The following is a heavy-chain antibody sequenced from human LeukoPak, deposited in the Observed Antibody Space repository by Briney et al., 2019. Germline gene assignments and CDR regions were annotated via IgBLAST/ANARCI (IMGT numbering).Heavy chain of an antibody. D-gene: IGHD5-12*01. CDR1: GFTFSDYY. Sequence: GGSLRLSCAASGFTFSDYYMSWIRQAPGKGLEWVGFIRSKAYGGTTEYAASVKGRFTISRDDSKSIAYLQMNSLKTEDTAVYYCTREGIVATLYYYYYMDVWGKGTTVTVSS. J-gene: IGHJ6*03. CDR2: IRSKAYGGTT. V-gene: IGHV3-49*03. CDR3: TREGIVATLYYYYYMDV.